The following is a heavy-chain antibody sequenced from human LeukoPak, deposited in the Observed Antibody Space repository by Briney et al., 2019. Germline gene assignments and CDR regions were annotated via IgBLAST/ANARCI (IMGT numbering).Heavy chain of an antibody. Sequence: SETLSLTCTVSGGSISSYSWSWIRQPPGEGLEWIGYIYYSGSTNYNPSLKSRVTISVDTSKNQFSLKLSSVTAADTAVYYCARGADPGDVDTAMVSFDYWGQGTLVTVSS. CDR2: IYYSGST. CDR3: ARGADPGDVDTAMVSFDY. CDR1: GGSISSYS. D-gene: IGHD5-18*01. J-gene: IGHJ4*02. V-gene: IGHV4-59*01.